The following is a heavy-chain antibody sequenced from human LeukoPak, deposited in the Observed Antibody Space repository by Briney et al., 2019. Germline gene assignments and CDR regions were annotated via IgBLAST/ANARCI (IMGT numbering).Heavy chain of an antibody. CDR3: AKVSDFWSGYFDY. D-gene: IGHD3-3*01. V-gene: IGHV3-23*01. J-gene: IGHJ4*02. CDR1: GFTFSSYW. CDR2: MSGNGDTT. Sequence: RGSLRLSCAASGFTFSSYWMTWVRQAPGKGLEWVSGMSGNGDTTYYADSVKGRFTISGDKSKNTLYLQMNSLSAEDTALYYCAKVSDFWSGYFDYWGQGTLVTVSS.